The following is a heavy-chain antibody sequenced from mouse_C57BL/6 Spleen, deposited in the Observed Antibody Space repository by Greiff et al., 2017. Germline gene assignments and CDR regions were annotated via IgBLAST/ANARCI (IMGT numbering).Heavy chain of an antibody. CDR1: GYTFTDYN. CDR3: ARPFTTVVGGPSWFAY. J-gene: IGHJ3*01. CDR2: INPNNGGT. Sequence: EVQLQQSGPELVKPGASVKIPCKASGYTFTDYNMDWVKQSHGKSLEWIGDINPNNGGTIYNQKFKGKATWTVAKSSSTAYMELRSLTSEDTAVYYCARPFTTVVGGPSWFAYWGQGTLVTVSA. D-gene: IGHD1-1*01. V-gene: IGHV1-18*01.